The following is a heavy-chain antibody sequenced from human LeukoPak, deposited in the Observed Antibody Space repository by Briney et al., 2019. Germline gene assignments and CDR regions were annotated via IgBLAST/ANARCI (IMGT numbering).Heavy chain of an antibody. Sequence: GASVKVSCKASGGTFSSYAISWVRQAPGQGLEWMGGMIPIFGTANYAQKFQGRVTITADESTSTAYMELSSLRSEDTAVYYCARDKSYDFWSGSYAFDIWGQGTMVTVSS. V-gene: IGHV1-69*13. CDR2: MIPIFGTA. D-gene: IGHD3-3*01. CDR3: ARDKSYDFWSGSYAFDI. J-gene: IGHJ3*02. CDR1: GGTFSSYA.